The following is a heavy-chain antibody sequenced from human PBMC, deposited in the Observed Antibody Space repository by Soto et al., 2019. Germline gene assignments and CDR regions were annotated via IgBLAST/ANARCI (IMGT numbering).Heavy chain of an antibody. V-gene: IGHV3-9*01. J-gene: IGHJ4*02. CDR3: ARGSHSDYGDYGYFEF. CDR1: GFTFAAFA. Sequence: SGGSLRLSCTASGFTFAAFAMHWVRQVPGKGLEWVSGINWNTVNIAYADYVKGRFTISRDNGKNSLYLQMNSLKTEDTALYYCARGSHSDYGDYGYFEFWGQGALVTVSS. D-gene: IGHD4-17*01. CDR2: INWNTVNI.